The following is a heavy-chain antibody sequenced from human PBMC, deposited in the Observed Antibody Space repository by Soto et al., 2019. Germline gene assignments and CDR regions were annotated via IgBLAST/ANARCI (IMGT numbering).Heavy chain of an antibody. J-gene: IGHJ4*02. CDR3: VRDGNRVWPLVD. D-gene: IGHD1-1*01. V-gene: IGHV3-7*01. CDR1: GVPFRSYW. CDR2: VRQDGSQK. Sequence: GVSLRLSCDASGVPFRSYWMSWVREAPGKGLEWVANVRQDGSQKYLVDSVKGRFTISRDNAKNSMYLQMNSLRAGDTAVYYCVRDGNRVWPLVDWGQRSLVTV.